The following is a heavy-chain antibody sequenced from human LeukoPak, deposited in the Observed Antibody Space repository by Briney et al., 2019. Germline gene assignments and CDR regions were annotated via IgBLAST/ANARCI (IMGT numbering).Heavy chain of an antibody. CDR3: ARVSYYGSGSYSGDAWY. V-gene: IGHV3-7*01. Sequence: PGGSLRLSCAASGFTFSSYWMSWVRQAPGKGLEWVANIKQDGSEKYYVDSVKGRFTISRDNAKNSLYLQMNSLRAEDTAVYYCARVSYYGSGSYSGDAWYWGQGTLVTVSS. D-gene: IGHD3-10*01. CDR2: IKQDGSEK. CDR1: GFTFSSYW. J-gene: IGHJ4*02.